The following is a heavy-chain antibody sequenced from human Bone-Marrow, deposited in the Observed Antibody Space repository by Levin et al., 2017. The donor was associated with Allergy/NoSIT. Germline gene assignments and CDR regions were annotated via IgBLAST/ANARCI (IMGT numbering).Heavy chain of an antibody. CDR1: GFTVSSSY. CDR3: ARAMRYSTSWYYFDF. V-gene: IGHV3-66*01. CDR2: TYSADST. J-gene: IGHJ4*02. D-gene: IGHD2-2*01. Sequence: GESLKISCEVSGFTVSSSYMSWVRQAPGKGLEWVSITYSADSTYYADSVKGRFSISRDDSKNILHLQMNSLRAEDTAVYYCARAMRYSTSWYYFDFWGQGTRVTVSS.